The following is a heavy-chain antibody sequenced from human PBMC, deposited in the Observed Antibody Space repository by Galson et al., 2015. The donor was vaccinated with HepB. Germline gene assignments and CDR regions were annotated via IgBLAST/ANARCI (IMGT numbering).Heavy chain of an antibody. V-gene: IGHV3-33*01. CDR2: IWYDGSNK. CDR3: ARGRGSVTTNSWLDY. CDR1: GFTFSSYG. D-gene: IGHD4-11*01. Sequence: SLRLSCAASGFTFSSYGMHWVRQAPGKGLEWVAVIWYDGSNKYYADSVKGRFTISRDNSKNTLYLQMNSLRAEDTAVYYCARGRGSVTTNSWLDYWGQGTLVTVSS. J-gene: IGHJ4*02.